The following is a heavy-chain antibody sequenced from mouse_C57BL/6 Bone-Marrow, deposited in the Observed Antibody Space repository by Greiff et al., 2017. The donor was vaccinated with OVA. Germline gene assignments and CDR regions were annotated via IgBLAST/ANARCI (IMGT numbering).Heavy chain of an antibody. D-gene: IGHD1-1*01. CDR1: GYTFTSYG. CDR2: IYPRSGNT. V-gene: IGHV1-81*01. Sequence: QVQLQQSGAELARPGASVKLSCKASGYTFTSYGISWVKQRTGQGLEWIGEIYPRSGNTYYNEKFKGKATLTADKSSSTAYMELRSLTSEDSAVYFCARERYCGSSPLYAMDYWGQGTSVTVSS. CDR3: ARERYCGSSPLYAMDY. J-gene: IGHJ4*01.